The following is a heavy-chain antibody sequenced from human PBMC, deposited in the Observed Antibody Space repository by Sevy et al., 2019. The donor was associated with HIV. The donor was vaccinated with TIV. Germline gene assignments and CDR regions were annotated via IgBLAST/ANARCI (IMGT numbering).Heavy chain of an antibody. CDR3: ARGNDYGGNDYYYGMDV. D-gene: IGHD4-17*01. Sequence: SETLSLTCIVSGGSISDYYWTWIRQPPGKGLEWIGYTVYSGSTNSNPSLKSRVTISVDTAKNQFSLKLSSVTAADTAVYYCARGNDYGGNDYYYGMDVWGQGTTVTVSS. J-gene: IGHJ6*02. V-gene: IGHV4-59*01. CDR1: GGSISDYY. CDR2: TVYSGST.